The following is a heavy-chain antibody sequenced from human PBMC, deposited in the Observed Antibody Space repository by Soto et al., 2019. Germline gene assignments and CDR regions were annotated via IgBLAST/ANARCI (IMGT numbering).Heavy chain of an antibody. CDR2: ISSSSSYI. D-gene: IGHD2-15*01. J-gene: IGHJ5*02. CDR1: GFTFSSYS. V-gene: IGHV3-21*01. CDR3: ARDVRANDIVLVPHPFDP. Sequence: EVQLVESGGGLVKPGGSLRLSCAASGFTFSSYSMNWVRQAPGKGLEWVSSISSSSSYIYYADSVKGRFTISRDNAKNSLDLQMNSLRAEDTAVYYCARDVRANDIVLVPHPFDPWGQGTLVTVSS.